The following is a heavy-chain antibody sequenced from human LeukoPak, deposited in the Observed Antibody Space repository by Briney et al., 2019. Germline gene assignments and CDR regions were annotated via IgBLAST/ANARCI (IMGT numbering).Heavy chain of an antibody. CDR1: GYTFTGYY. Sequence: ASVKVSCKASGYTFTGYYMHWVRQAPGQGLEWMGWINPNSGGTNYAQKFQGRVTMTRDTSISTAYIELSRLRSDDTAVYYCARVASIVVPAALARFDPWGQGTLVTVSS. V-gene: IGHV1-2*02. D-gene: IGHD2-2*01. CDR3: ARVASIVVPAALARFDP. CDR2: INPNSGGT. J-gene: IGHJ5*02.